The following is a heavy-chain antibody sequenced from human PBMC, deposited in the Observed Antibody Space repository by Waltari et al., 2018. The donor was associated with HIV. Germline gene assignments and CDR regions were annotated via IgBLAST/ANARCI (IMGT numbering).Heavy chain of an antibody. V-gene: IGHV3-13*05. CDR2: INTTGDP. CDR1: GLPFGTYD. D-gene: IGHD6-19*01. J-gene: IGHJ4*02. CDR3: ARVTRYSSGWYFDF. Sequence: EVHLVEWGGGWIQPGRSLRLSWQAPGLPFGTYDMHWVRQSTGKGLEWVSAINTTGDPSYADSVKGRFTISRDNARNSLSLQMDSLRAGDTALYYCARVTRYSSGWYFDFWGQGTLVAVSS.